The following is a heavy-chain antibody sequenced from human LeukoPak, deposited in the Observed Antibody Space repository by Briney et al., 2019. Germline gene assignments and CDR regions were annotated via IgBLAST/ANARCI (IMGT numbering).Heavy chain of an antibody. D-gene: IGHD6-13*01. J-gene: IGHJ6*02. CDR1: GGSISITTYY. CDR2: INYSGNS. Sequence: SETLSLTCIVSGGSISITTYYWGWMRQPPGKGLEWIGSINYSGNSYYNPSLRSRVTISVDTSKNQFSLKLNSVTAADTALYYCARLDSSSWLDYYYYGMDVWGQGTTVTVSS. V-gene: IGHV4-39*01. CDR3: ARLDSSSWLDYYYYGMDV.